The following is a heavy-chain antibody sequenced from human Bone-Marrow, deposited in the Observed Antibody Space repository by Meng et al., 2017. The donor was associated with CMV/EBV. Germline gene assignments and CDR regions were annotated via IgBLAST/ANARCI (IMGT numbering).Heavy chain of an antibody. V-gene: IGHV1-8*01. D-gene: IGHD3-16*01. CDR1: GYTFTSYD. J-gene: IGHJ4*02. CDR3: ARLGPSTWNY. Sequence: ASVKVSCKASGYTFTSYDINWVRQVPGRGLEWMGWMNPNSGNTGYAQKFQGRVTMTRNTSISTAYMELSSLRSEDTAVYYCARLGPSTWNYWGQGTLVTVSS. CDR2: MNPNSGNT.